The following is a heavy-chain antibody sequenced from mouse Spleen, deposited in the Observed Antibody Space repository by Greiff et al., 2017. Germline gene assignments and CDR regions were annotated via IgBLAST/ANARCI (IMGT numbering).Heavy chain of an antibody. J-gene: IGHJ4*01. D-gene: IGHD1-1*02. V-gene: IGHV5-9*01. Sequence: EVMLVESGGGLVKLGGSLKLSCAASGFTFSSYAMSWVRQTPEKRLEWVATISSGGGNTYYPDSVKGRFTISRDNAKNTLYLQMSSLKSEDTAMYYCARTTMRYAMDYWGQGTSVTVSS. CDR2: ISSGGGNT. CDR3: ARTTMRYAMDY. CDR1: GFTFSSYA.